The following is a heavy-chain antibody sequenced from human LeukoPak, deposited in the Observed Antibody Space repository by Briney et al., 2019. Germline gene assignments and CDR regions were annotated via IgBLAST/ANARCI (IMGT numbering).Heavy chain of an antibody. Sequence: ASVKVSCKASGYTFTSYYMHWVRQAPGQGLEWMGIINPSGGSTNYAQKFQGRVTMTRDTSTNTVYMELSSLRSEDAAVYYCARVASGSRGWYREGNYYYYYMDVWGKGTTVTVSS. CDR2: INPSGGST. CDR1: GYTFTSYY. J-gene: IGHJ6*03. V-gene: IGHV1-46*01. CDR3: ARVASGSRGWYREGNYYYYYMDV. D-gene: IGHD6-19*01.